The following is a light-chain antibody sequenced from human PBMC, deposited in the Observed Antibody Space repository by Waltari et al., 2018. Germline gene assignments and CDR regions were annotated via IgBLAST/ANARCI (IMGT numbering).Light chain of an antibody. CDR3: SSFAGRWI. CDR1: GCDFRHYDF. Sequence: QSALTQPPSASGPPGQSVTISCPGAGCDFRHYDFVSWYQQHPGKAPKVILYEVSKRSSGVPDRFSGSKSGNTASLTVSGLQAEDEADYYCSSFAGRWIFGGGTKLTVL. V-gene: IGLV2-8*01. J-gene: IGLJ2*01. CDR2: EVS.